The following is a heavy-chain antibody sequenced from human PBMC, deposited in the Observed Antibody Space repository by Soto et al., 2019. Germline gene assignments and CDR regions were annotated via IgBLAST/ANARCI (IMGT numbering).Heavy chain of an antibody. V-gene: IGHV1-69*06. J-gene: IGHJ5*01. CDR3: SRHDKTALPPLDS. Sequence: QVHLVQSGAEVKSPGSAVKVSCKVSGAGDTFSNYGLNWMRQAPGQGLEWMGGTIPAFGTANYAQKFQGRVTITADTSTTPVYMELSSLRSDDTAVYYCSRHDKTALPPLDSWGQGTLVSVSS. CDR1: GAGDTFSNYG. CDR2: TIPAFGTA. D-gene: IGHD1-1*01.